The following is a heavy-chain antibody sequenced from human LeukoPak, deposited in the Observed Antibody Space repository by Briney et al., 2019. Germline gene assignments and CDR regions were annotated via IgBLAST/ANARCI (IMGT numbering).Heavy chain of an antibody. Sequence: SETLSLTCAVYGGSFSGYYWSWIRQPPGKGLEWIGEINHSGSTNYNPSLKSRVTISVDTSKNQFSLKLSSVTAADTAVYYCARRGYYDSSGYIVNYYYGMDVWGQGTTVTVSS. D-gene: IGHD3-22*01. CDR2: INHSGST. V-gene: IGHV4-34*01. CDR3: ARRGYYDSSGYIVNYYYGMDV. J-gene: IGHJ6*02. CDR1: GGSFSGYY.